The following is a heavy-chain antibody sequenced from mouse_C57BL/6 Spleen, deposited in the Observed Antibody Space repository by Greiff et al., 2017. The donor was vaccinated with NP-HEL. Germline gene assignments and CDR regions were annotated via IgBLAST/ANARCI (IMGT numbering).Heavy chain of an antibody. CDR2: INPSNGGT. Sequence: QVHVKQPGTELVKPGASVKLSCKASGYTFTSYWMHWVKQRPGQGLEWIGNINPSNGGTNYNEKFKSKATLTVDKSSSTAYMQLSSLTSEDSAVYYCARDSNYYGSSYWYFDVWGTGTTVTVSS. J-gene: IGHJ1*03. V-gene: IGHV1-53*01. CDR1: GYTFTSYW. D-gene: IGHD1-1*01. CDR3: ARDSNYYGSSYWYFDV.